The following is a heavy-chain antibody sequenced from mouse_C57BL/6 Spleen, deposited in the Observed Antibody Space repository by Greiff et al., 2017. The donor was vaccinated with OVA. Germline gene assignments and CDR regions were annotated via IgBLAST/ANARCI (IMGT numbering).Heavy chain of an antibody. Sequence: EVQLVESGPGLVKPSQSLSLTCSVTGYSITSGYYWNWIRQFPGNKLEWMGYISYDGSNNYNPSLKNRISITRDTSKNQFFLKLNSVTTEDTATYYCARGGLLSGDFDVWGTGTTVTVSS. D-gene: IGHD2-10*01. CDR3: ARGGLLSGDFDV. CDR2: ISYDGSN. J-gene: IGHJ1*03. V-gene: IGHV3-6*01. CDR1: GYSITSGYY.